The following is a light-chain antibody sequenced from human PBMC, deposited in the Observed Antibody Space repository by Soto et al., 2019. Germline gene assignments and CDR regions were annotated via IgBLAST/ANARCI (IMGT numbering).Light chain of an antibody. Sequence: EIVMTQSPATLSVSPGERATLSCRAGQSVSSNLAWYQQKPGQAPRLLIYGASTRATGIPARFSRSGSGTEFTLNISSLQSEDFAVYYCQQYNNWPPYTFGQGTKLEIK. J-gene: IGKJ2*01. CDR2: GAS. CDR1: QSVSSN. CDR3: QQYNNWPPYT. V-gene: IGKV3-15*01.